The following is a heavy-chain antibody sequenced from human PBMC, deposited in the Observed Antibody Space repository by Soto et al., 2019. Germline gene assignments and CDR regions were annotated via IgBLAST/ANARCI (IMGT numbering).Heavy chain of an antibody. Sequence: QVQLQESGPGLVKPSETLSLTCTVSGGSISSYYWSWIQQPPGKGLEWIGYIYYSGSTNYNPSFKGRVTISVDTSKNQFSLKLSSVTAADTAVYYCARRYGGTFDYWGQGTLVTVSS. V-gene: IGHV4-59*08. CDR2: IYYSGST. D-gene: IGHD2-15*01. CDR1: GGSISSYY. J-gene: IGHJ4*02. CDR3: ARRYGGTFDY.